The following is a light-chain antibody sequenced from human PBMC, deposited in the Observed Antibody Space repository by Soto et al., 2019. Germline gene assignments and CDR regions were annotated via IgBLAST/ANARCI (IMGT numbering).Light chain of an antibody. J-gene: IGKJ4*01. CDR1: QGISSA. CDR3: QQFNNYP. CDR2: DAS. V-gene: IGKV1D-13*01. Sequence: AIQLTQSPSSLSASVGDRVTITCRASQGISSALAWYQQKPGKAPKLLIYDASSLESGVPSRFSGSRSGTDFTLTISSLQPEDFATYYCQQFNNYPFGGGTKVEIK.